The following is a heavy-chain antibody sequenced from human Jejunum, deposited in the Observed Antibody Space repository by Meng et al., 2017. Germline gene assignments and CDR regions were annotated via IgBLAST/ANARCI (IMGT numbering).Heavy chain of an antibody. D-gene: IGHD6-13*01. CDR3: ARDLLGPAIAATGWFDP. J-gene: IGHJ5*02. V-gene: IGHV4-4*02. Sequence: VSLRGAGPGSVNPSGTLPLPCRCLGPPIMYNNGWSWVRQAPGKGLEWIGEIHHTGNINYNPSLKSRVTMSLDKPKNQFSLEVTSVTAADTAVYYCARDLLGPAIAATGWFDPWGQGTLVTVSS. CDR2: IHHTGNI. CDR1: GPPIMYNNG.